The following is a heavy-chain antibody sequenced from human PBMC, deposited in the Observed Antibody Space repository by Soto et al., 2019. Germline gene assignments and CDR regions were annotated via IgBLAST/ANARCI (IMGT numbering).Heavy chain of an antibody. J-gene: IGHJ6*02. Sequence: PGGSLRLSCAASGFTFSSYGMHWVRQAPGKGLEWVAVISYDGSNKYYADSVKGRFTISRDNSKNTLYLQMNSLRAEDTAVYYCARPEYSSSSYGMDVWGQGTTVTLSS. CDR2: ISYDGSNK. V-gene: IGHV3-30*03. CDR3: ARPEYSSSSYGMDV. D-gene: IGHD6-6*01. CDR1: GFTFSSYG.